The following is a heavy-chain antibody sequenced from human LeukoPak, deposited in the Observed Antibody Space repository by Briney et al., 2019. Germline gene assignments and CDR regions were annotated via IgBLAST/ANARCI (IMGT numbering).Heavy chain of an antibody. CDR1: GYTFTGYH. D-gene: IGHD2-15*01. CDR3: ARRYCSGGSCYEVDY. CDR2: INPNSGGT. V-gene: IGHV1-2*02. Sequence: GASVKVSCKASGYTFTGYHMHWVRQAPGQGLEWMGWINPNSGGTNYAQKFQGRVTMTRDTSISTAYMELSRLRSDDTAVYYCARRYCSGGSCYEVDYWGQGTLVTVSS. J-gene: IGHJ4*02.